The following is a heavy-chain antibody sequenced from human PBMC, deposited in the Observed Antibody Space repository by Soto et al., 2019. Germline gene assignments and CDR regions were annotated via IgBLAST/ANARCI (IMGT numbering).Heavy chain of an antibody. J-gene: IGHJ6*02. Sequence: VLLEQSGAEVKKPGSSVKVSCKTSGGTFSNFAISWVRLAPGQGLEWMGVIIPKFSAPTYAHKFQGRVMITADESTSTAFMELSSLRSEDTAVYFCGRDRVMRGNSYYYGMDVWGQGTKVIVSS. CDR1: GGTFSNFA. CDR3: GRDRVMRGNSYYYGMDV. V-gene: IGHV1-69*12. CDR2: IIPKFSAP. D-gene: IGHD2-21*01.